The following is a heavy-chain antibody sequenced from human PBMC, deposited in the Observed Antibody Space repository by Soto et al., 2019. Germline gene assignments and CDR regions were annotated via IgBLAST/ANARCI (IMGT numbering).Heavy chain of an antibody. Sequence: QVQLQQWGAGLLKPSETLSLTCAVYGGSFSGYSWSWIRQPPGKGLEWIGEINHSGSTNYNPSLKSRVTISVDTANNQFSLELSCVTAADTSVYYCARGRERVYCSNTSCYGRRYYYYMDVWGKGTTVTAS. CDR1: GGSFSGYS. CDR3: ARGRERVYCSNTSCYGRRYYYYMDV. V-gene: IGHV4-34*01. J-gene: IGHJ6*03. CDR2: INHSGST. D-gene: IGHD2-2*01.